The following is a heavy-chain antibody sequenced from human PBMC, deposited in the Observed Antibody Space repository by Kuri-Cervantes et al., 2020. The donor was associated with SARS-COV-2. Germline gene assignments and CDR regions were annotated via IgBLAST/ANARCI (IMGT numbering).Heavy chain of an antibody. V-gene: IGHV4-59*01. CDR1: GDSITNYY. J-gene: IGHJ5*02. D-gene: IGHD3-10*01. CDR2: ISETGGT. Sequence: ESLKTSCTVSGDSITNYYWSWIRQSPGKGLEWIGYISETGGTNYNPSLKSRVTMSVDISKNQFSLKMNSVNAADTAVYYCARGTTPVYVSGPLWFHLDLWGQGTLVTVSS. CDR3: ARGTTPVYVSGPLWFHLDL.